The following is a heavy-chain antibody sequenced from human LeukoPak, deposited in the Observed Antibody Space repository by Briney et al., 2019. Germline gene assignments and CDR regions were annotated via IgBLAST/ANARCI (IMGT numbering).Heavy chain of an antibody. Sequence: PSETLSLTCTVSGGSIGSSSYSWGWIRQPPGKGLEWIGSIYYSGSTYYNPSLKSRVTISVDTSKNQFSLKLSSVTAADTAVYYCARGGLGTNYFDFWGQGTLVTVSS. CDR1: GGSIGSSSYS. J-gene: IGHJ4*02. D-gene: IGHD3-9*01. CDR3: ARGGLGTNYFDF. CDR2: IYYSGST. V-gene: IGHV4-39*07.